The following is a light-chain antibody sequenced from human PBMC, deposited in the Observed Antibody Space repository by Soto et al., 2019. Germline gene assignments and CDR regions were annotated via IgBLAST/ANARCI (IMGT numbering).Light chain of an antibody. V-gene: IGKV3D-15*01. Sequence: EIVMTQSPATLSVPPGERATLSCRASQSVGSNLVWYQQKPGQAPRLLIYGASTRATGIPARFSGSGSGTEFTLTISSLQSEDSAVYFCQQCNNWPPWTFGQGTKV. CDR3: QQCNNWPPWT. J-gene: IGKJ1*01. CDR2: GAS. CDR1: QSVGSN.